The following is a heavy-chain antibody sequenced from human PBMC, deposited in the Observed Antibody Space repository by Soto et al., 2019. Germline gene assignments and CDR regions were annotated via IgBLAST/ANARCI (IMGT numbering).Heavy chain of an antibody. J-gene: IGHJ5*02. Sequence: SETLSLTCAVYGGSFSGYYWSWIRQPPGKGLEWIGEINHSGSTNYNPSLKSRVTISVDTSKNQFTLKLSSVTAADTAVYYCAGGPPRRYCSSTSCYGRWFDPWGQGTLVTVSS. CDR2: INHSGST. CDR3: AGGPPRRYCSSTSCYGRWFDP. D-gene: IGHD2-2*01. V-gene: IGHV4-34*01. CDR1: GGSFSGYY.